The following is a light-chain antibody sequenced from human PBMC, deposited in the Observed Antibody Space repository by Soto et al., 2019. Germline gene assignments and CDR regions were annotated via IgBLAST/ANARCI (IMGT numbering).Light chain of an antibody. CDR1: SSDVGEGDF. Sequence: QSALTHPASVSGAPRQSITISCTGTSSDVGEGDFVSWYQQRPGNAPKLMIYKVSNRPSGVSNRFSGSNSGNTASLTISGLQAEDEADYYCCSYTRRYTWVFGGGTKLTVL. CDR2: KVS. J-gene: IGLJ3*02. CDR3: CSYTRRYTWV. V-gene: IGLV2-14*01.